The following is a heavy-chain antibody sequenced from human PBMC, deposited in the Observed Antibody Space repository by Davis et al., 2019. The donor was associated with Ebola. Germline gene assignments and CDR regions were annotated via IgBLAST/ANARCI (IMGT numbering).Heavy chain of an antibody. CDR1: GYTFTGYY. CDR2: INPNSGGT. CDR3: ARDFSITGTTGWFDP. Sequence: AASVKVSCKASGYTFTGYYMHWVRQAPGQGLEWMGWINPNSGGTNYAQKFQGWVTMTRDTSISTAYMELSRLRSDDTAVYYCARDFSITGTTGWFDPWGQGTLVTVSS. J-gene: IGHJ5*02. V-gene: IGHV1-2*04. D-gene: IGHD1-7*01.